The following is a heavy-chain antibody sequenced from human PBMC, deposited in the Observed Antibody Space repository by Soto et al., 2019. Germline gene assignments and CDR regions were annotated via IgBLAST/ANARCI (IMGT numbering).Heavy chain of an antibody. J-gene: IGHJ5*02. Sequence: WWSXRVSCAASGGACIIYSIILFRHAPGKGLECVSAISGSGGRTYYADSVNGRFTISRDNSKNTLYLQMNSLRAEDTAVYYCAKGVQWNLTKNCLEPWGPGTLVKVS. CDR3: AKGVQWNLTKNCLEP. CDR1: GGACIIYS. CDR2: ISGSGGRT. V-gene: IGHV3-23*01. D-gene: IGHD1-1*01.